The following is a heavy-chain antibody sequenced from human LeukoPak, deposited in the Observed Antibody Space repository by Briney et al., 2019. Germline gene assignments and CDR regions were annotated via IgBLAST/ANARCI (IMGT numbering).Heavy chain of an antibody. V-gene: IGHV1-2*02. CDR1: GYTFTGYY. Sequence: ASVKVSCKASGYTFTGYYMHWVRQAPGQGLGWMGWINPNSGGTNYAQKFQGRVTMTRDTSFSTAYMELSRLRSDDTAVYYCARVRDCSSTSCYHLVFDYWGQGTLVTVSS. CDR2: INPNSGGT. CDR3: ARVRDCSSTSCYHLVFDY. J-gene: IGHJ4*02. D-gene: IGHD2-2*01.